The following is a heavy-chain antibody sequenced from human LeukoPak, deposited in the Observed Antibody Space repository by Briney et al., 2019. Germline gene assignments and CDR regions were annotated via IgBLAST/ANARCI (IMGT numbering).Heavy chain of an antibody. CDR2: ISGSGGST. CDR1: GFTFSSYG. J-gene: IGHJ4*02. Sequence: QSGGTLRLSCAASGFTFSSYGMSWVRQAPGKGLEWVSAISGSGGSTYYADSVKGRFTISRDNSKNTLYLQMNSLRAEDTAVYYCAKDALWFGELSYFDYWGQGTLVTVSS. D-gene: IGHD3-10*01. V-gene: IGHV3-23*01. CDR3: AKDALWFGELSYFDY.